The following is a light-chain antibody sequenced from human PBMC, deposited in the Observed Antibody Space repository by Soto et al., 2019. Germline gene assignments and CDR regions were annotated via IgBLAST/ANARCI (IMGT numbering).Light chain of an antibody. CDR1: SSNIGNNY. J-gene: IGLJ2*01. CDR3: GTWDSSLSAVV. Sequence: QSVLTQPPSVSAAPGQTVTISCSGSSSNIGNNYVSWYQQLPGTAPKLLIYDNNKRPSGIPDRFSGSKSGTSGTLGITGLPTGDEADYYCGTWDSSLSAVVIGGGTKLTVL. CDR2: DNN. V-gene: IGLV1-51*01.